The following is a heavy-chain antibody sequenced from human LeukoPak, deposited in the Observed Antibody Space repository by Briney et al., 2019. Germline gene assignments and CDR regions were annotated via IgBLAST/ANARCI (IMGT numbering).Heavy chain of an antibody. CDR2: IYYTGST. CDR1: YGSINSHY. Sequence: PSETLSLTCTVSYGSINSHYWNWIRQPPGKALEWIGYIYYTGSTSYNPSLESRVTMSMDTPNTPFSLRLSSVTAADTAVYYCAKIAAVGTHFDYWGRGILVTVSS. V-gene: IGHV4-59*11. J-gene: IGHJ4*02. D-gene: IGHD6-13*01. CDR3: AKIAAVGTHFDY.